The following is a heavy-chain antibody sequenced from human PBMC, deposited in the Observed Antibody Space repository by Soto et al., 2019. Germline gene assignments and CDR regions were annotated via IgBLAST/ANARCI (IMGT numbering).Heavy chain of an antibody. J-gene: IGHJ4*02. CDR1: GFTFSSYA. Sequence: SLTLSCAASGFTFSSYAMGWVRQGPGKGLEWVAVVSIGGSTHYADSVRGRFTISRDNSKNTLSLQMNSLTAEDTAVYFCVKRRGAGGHFDYWGQGALVTVSS. D-gene: IGHD2-15*01. CDR3: VKRRGAGGHFDY. V-gene: IGHV3-23*01. CDR2: VSIGGST.